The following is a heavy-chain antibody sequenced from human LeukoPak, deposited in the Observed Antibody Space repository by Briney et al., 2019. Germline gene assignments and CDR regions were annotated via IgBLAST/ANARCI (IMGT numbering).Heavy chain of an antibody. D-gene: IGHD6-19*01. CDR2: ITDSGGST. J-gene: IGHJ4*02. CDR1: GFTFSSSA. V-gene: IGHV3-23*01. CDR3: ANGGSIAVATPLDY. Sequence: GALRLSCAASGFTFSSSAMSWVRQAPGKGLKWVSGITDSGGSTYYADSVKGRFTIARDKSKNTLYLQMNSLRAEDTAVYYCANGGSIAVATPLDYWGQGTLVTVSS.